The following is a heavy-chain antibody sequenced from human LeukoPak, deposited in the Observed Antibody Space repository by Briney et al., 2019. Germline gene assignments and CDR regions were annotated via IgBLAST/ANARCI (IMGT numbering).Heavy chain of an antibody. V-gene: IGHV4-59*01. J-gene: IGHJ4*02. CDR2: IYYSGST. Sequence: SETLSLTCTVSGGSISSYYWSWIRQPPGKGLEWIGYIYYSGSTNYNPSLKSRVTISVDTSKIQFSLKLSSVTAADTAVYYCARDGGYSSSWFPFDYWGQGTLVTVSS. D-gene: IGHD6-13*01. CDR3: ARDGGYSSSWFPFDY. CDR1: GGSISSYY.